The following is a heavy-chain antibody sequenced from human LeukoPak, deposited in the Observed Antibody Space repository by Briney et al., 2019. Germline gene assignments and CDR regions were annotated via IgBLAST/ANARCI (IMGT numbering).Heavy chain of an antibody. Sequence: SETLSLTCTVSGGSISSSNYNWGWIRQPPGKGLEWIGTISYSGSTHYNPSLKSRVTISIDTSENHFSLKLTSVTAADTAVYYCARVSGSGWSYYFDYWGQGTLVTVSS. CDR3: ARVSGSGWSYYFDY. CDR1: GGSISSSNYN. D-gene: IGHD6-19*01. J-gene: IGHJ4*02. V-gene: IGHV4-39*07. CDR2: ISYSGST.